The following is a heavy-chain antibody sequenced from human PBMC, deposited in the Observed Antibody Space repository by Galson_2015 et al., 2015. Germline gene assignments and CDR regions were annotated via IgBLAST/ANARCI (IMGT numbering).Heavy chain of an antibody. Sequence: TLSLTCRVSGGSVINDGHYWTWIRQHPAKGLEWIGYIYHSGDTYYNPSLKSRLIISVDTSNNQVSLRLSSVTAADTAVYYCARMWGDCDGGSCPQWGFDIWGQGTMVTVSS. CDR1: GGSVINDGHY. V-gene: IGHV4-31*03. D-gene: IGHD2-15*01. CDR3: ARMWGDCDGGSCPQWGFDI. CDR2: IYHSGDT. J-gene: IGHJ3*02.